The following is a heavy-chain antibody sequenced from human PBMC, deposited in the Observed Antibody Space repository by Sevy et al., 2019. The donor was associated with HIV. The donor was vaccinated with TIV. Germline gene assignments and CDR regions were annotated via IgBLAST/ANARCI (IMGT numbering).Heavy chain of an antibody. J-gene: IGHJ4*02. CDR2: ISAYNDNT. CDR3: ATDFPVNMVRGVIWPYYFDY. V-gene: IGHV1-18*01. Sequence: ASVKVSCKASGYTFTSYGISWARQAPGQGLEWMGWISAYNDNTNYAQKLQGRVTMTTDTSTSTAYMELRSLRSDDTAVYYCATDFPVNMVRGVIWPYYFDYWGQGTLVTVSS. D-gene: IGHD3-10*01. CDR1: GYTFTSYG.